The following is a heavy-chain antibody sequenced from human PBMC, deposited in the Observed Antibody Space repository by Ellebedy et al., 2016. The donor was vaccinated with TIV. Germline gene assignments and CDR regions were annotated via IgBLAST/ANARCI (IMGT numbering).Heavy chain of an antibody. V-gene: IGHV4-59*01. CDR2: IYYSGST. D-gene: IGHD4-17*01. CDR1: GGSISSYY. J-gene: IGHJ5*02. CDR3: AREVPMTTVTHWFDP. Sequence: SETLSLXXTVSGGSISSYYWSWIRQPPGKGLEWIGYIYYSGSTNYNPSLKSRVTISVDTSKNQFSLKLSSVTAADTAVYYCAREVPMTTVTHWFDPWGQGTLVTVSS.